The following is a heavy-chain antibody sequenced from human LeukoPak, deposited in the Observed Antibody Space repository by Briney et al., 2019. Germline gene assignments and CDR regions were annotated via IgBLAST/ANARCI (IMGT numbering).Heavy chain of an antibody. CDR3: ARVRYRLAETYIDY. D-gene: IGHD3-16*01. CDR2: INPKSGGT. Sequence: ASVKVSCKASGYTFTGYYVHWVRQAPGQGLEWMGWINPKSGGTNYAQKFQDRVTMTRDTSISTAYMELSRLRSDDTAVYYCARVRYRLAETYIDYWGQGTLVTVSS. J-gene: IGHJ4*02. CDR1: GYTFTGYY. V-gene: IGHV1-2*02.